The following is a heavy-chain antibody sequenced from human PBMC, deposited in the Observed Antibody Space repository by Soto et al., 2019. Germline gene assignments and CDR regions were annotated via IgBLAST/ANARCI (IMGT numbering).Heavy chain of an antibody. D-gene: IGHD3-3*01. J-gene: IGHJ4*02. Sequence: QVQLQESGPGLVKPSQTLSLTCTVSGGSSSSGGYYWSWIRQHPGKGLEWIGYVYYSGSTYYNPSLKSRVTISVDTSKNQLSLKLSSVTAADTAVYYCARDWGGYPDFWGQGTLVTVSS. CDR2: VYYSGST. CDR1: GGSSSSGGYY. CDR3: ARDWGGYPDF. V-gene: IGHV4-31*03.